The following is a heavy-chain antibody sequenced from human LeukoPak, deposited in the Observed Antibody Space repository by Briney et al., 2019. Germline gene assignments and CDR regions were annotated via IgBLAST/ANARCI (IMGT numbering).Heavy chain of an antibody. J-gene: IGHJ4*02. Sequence: GGSLRLSCAASGFSSSDYYMSWIRQAPGKGLEWVSYISSSGSTIYYADYVKDRFTISRDNSNNMLYVQMNSLRAEDTAVYYCAKVRSGSANWALRIFDNWGQGTLVTVSS. CDR2: ISSSGSTI. V-gene: IGHV3-11*01. D-gene: IGHD1-1*01. CDR1: GFSSSDYY. CDR3: AKVRSGSANWALRIFDN.